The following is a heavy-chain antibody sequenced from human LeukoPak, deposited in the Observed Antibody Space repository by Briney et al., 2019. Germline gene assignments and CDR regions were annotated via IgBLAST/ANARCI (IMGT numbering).Heavy chain of an antibody. V-gene: IGHV1-18*04. D-gene: IGHD4-17*01. J-gene: IGHJ3*02. CDR3: ARLRWYGDGGHDAFDI. CDR1: GYTFTGYY. Sequence: ASVKVSCKASGYTFTGYYMHWVRRAPGQGLEWMGWISAYNGNTNYAQKLQGRVTMTTDTSTSTAYMELRSLRSDDTAGYYCARLRWYGDGGHDAFDIWGQGTMVTVSS. CDR2: ISAYNGNT.